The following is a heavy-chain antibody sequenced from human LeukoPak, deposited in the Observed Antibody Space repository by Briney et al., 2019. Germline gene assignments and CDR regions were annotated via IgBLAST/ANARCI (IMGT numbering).Heavy chain of an antibody. CDR3: VRDSGSSYGYYFLH. J-gene: IGHJ1*01. CDR1: GFTFNSYS. V-gene: IGHV3-21*01. CDR2: ISSSSHM. D-gene: IGHD1-26*01. Sequence: GGSLRLSCAASGFTFNSYSMYWVRQAPGKGLEWVSSISSSSHMFYADSVKGRFGISRDNANNSLYLQMNSLRAEDTAVYYCVRDSGSSYGYYFLHWGQGTLVTVSS.